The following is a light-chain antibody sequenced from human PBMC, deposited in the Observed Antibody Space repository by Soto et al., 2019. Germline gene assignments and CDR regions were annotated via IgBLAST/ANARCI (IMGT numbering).Light chain of an antibody. Sequence: QSVLTQPPSASGTPGQRVTISCSGSSSNIGRNPVHWYQQLPGTAPKLLVYSTNQRPSGVPDRFSGSKSGTSASLAISGLQSEDEAEYYCATWDDSLNGVVFGGGTKLTVL. CDR3: ATWDDSLNGVV. CDR1: SSNIGRNP. V-gene: IGLV1-44*01. CDR2: STN. J-gene: IGLJ3*02.